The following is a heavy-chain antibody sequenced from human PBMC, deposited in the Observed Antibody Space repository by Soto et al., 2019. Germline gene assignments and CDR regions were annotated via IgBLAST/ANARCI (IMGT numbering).Heavy chain of an antibody. CDR3: ARALSSLIAVPAY. CDR1: GFTFSSYS. CDR2: ISSGSSSI. Sequence: EVHLVEVGGGLVKPGGSLRLSCAASGFTFSSYSMTWVHQAPGKGLECVSSISSGSSSIYYADSVKGRFTISRDNAKNSLYLQMNSLRAEDTAVYYCARALSSLIAVPAYWGQGTLVTVSS. D-gene: IGHD6-19*01. V-gene: IGHV3-21*01. J-gene: IGHJ4*02.